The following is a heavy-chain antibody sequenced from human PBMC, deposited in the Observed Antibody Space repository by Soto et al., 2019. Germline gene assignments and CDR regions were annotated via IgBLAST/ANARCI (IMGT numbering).Heavy chain of an antibody. V-gene: IGHV4-30-4*01. CDR1: GGSINSADYY. Sequence: LSLTCTVSGGSINSADYYWSWVRQPPGKGLEWIGYIYYSGSTYFNPSLKSRVTISKDTSTNQFSLRLTSVTAADTAVYYCARAIVVTIGGMDVWGQGTAVTVSS. J-gene: IGHJ6*02. D-gene: IGHD5-12*01. CDR2: IYYSGST. CDR3: ARAIVVTIGGMDV.